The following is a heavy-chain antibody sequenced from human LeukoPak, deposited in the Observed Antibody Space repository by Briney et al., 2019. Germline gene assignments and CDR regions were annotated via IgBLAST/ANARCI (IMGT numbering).Heavy chain of an antibody. CDR3: ARHLYPGYGSTNYDGAFFDY. J-gene: IGHJ4*02. D-gene: IGHD4-23*01. CDR2: INYNGNS. CDR1: GGSLTGYY. V-gene: IGHV4-59*08. Sequence: SETLSLTCTVSGGSLTGYYWSWIPQPPRKGLEWIGYINYNGNSKYNPSLKTRITMSVDTSRNQFSLKLSSVTAADTAVYFCARHLYPGYGSTNYDGAFFDYWGQGTPVTVSS.